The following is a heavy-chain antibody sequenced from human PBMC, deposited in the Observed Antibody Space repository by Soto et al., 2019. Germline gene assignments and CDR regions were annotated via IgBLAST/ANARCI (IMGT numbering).Heavy chain of an antibody. CDR2: MNPNSGNT. Sequence: QVQLVQSGAEVKKPGASVKVSCKASGYTFTSYDINWVRQATGQGLEWMGWMNPNSGNTGYAQKFQGRVTMTRNTCGGTAYKELSSLRSEDTAVYYCARGSEIRDEPGLDYWGQGTLVTVSS. CDR1: GYTFTSYD. CDR3: ARGSEIRDEPGLDY. V-gene: IGHV1-8*01. J-gene: IGHJ4*02.